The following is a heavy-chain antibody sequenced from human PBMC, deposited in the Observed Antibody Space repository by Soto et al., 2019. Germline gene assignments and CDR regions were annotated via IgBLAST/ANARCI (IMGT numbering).Heavy chain of an antibody. V-gene: IGHV4-30-4*01. CDR3: ASVMTWLYYYGSGSYYYYGMDV. Sequence: SETLSLTCTVSGGSISSGDYYWSWIRQPPGKGLEWIGYIYYSGSTYYNPSLKSRVTISVDTSKNQFSLKLSSVTAADTAVYYCASVMTWLYYYGSGSYYYYGMDVWGQGTTVTVSS. J-gene: IGHJ6*02. CDR2: IYYSGST. D-gene: IGHD3-10*01. CDR1: GGSISSGDYY.